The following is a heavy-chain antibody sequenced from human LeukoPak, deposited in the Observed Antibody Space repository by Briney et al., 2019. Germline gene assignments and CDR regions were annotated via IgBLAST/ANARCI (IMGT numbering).Heavy chain of an antibody. V-gene: IGHV3-15*01. Sequence: GGSLRLSCAASGFTFSEAWMSWVRQAPGKGLEWVGRIQSITDGGTTDYAAPVRGRFTISRDDSKNTLYLQLNSLKTEDTAMYYCTIDYDYAWGSYRLGYWGQGTLVTVSS. J-gene: IGHJ4*02. CDR1: GFTFSEAW. CDR2: IQSITDGGTT. CDR3: TIDYDYAWGSYRLGY. D-gene: IGHD3-16*02.